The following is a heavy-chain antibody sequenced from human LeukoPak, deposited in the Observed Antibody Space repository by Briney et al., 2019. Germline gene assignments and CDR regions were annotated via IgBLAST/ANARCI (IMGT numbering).Heavy chain of an antibody. CDR1: GFTFSSYG. CDR3: AKHHDSGIYYGMDV. J-gene: IGHJ6*02. V-gene: IGHV3-33*06. D-gene: IGHD3-10*01. Sequence: GGSLRLSCAASGFTFSSYGMHWVRQAPGKGLEWVAVIWYDGSNKYYVDSVQGRFTISRDNSKNTLYLQMSSLRAEDTAVYYCAKHHDSGIYYGMDVWGQGTAVTVSS. CDR2: IWYDGSNK.